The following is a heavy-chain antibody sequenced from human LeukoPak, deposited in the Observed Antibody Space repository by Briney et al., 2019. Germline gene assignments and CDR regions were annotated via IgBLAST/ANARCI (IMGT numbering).Heavy chain of an antibody. V-gene: IGHV1-18*01. CDR1: GYTFTSYG. CDR2: ISAYNGNT. CDR3: ARSVLGRPDYDFDY. J-gene: IGHJ4*02. Sequence: ASVKVSCKASGYTFTSYGISWVRQAPGQGLEWTGWISAYNGNTNYAQKLQGRVTMTTDTSTSTAYMELRSLRSDDTAVYYCARSVLGRPDYDFDYWGQGTLVTVSS. D-gene: IGHD4-17*01.